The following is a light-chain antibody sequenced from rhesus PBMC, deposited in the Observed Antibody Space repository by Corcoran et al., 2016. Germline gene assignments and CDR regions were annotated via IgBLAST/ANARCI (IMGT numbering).Light chain of an antibody. Sequence: DIQMIQSPSSLSASVGDRVIITCSASHDITSSFNWYPLKTRKSPKRLIYKTSILESGVPSRFSCGGSVTDFTRPISSLQPENFATSYCLQYNTDPPTFSQGTRVEIK. CDR1: HDITSS. CDR3: LQYNTDPPT. V-gene: IGKV1-43*02. CDR2: KTS. J-gene: IGKJ1*01.